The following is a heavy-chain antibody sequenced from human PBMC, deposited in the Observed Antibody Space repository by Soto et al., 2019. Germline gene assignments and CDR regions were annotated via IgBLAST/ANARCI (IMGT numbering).Heavy chain of an antibody. D-gene: IGHD6-13*01. CDR3: ARSSSPHDYYYYYGMDV. Sequence: GGSLRLSCAASGFTFSSYGMHWVRQAPGKGLEWVAVISYDGSNKYYADSVKGRFTISRDNSKNTLYLQMNSLRAEDTAVYYCARSSSPHDYYYYYGMDVWGQGTTVTVSS. CDR1: GFTFSSYG. CDR2: ISYDGSNK. V-gene: IGHV3-30*03. J-gene: IGHJ6*02.